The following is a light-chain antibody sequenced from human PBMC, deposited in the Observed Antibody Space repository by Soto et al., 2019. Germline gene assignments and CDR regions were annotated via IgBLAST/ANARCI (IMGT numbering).Light chain of an antibody. Sequence: IVMTQSPATLSVSPGETTRLSCRASQSVSSNLAWYQQKPGQAPRLLVYGASGRATDIPDRFSGRGSGTDFTLTINRLEPEDFAVYYCQNYDTSPYTFGQGTRLEIK. J-gene: IGKJ5*01. CDR3: QNYDTSPYT. CDR1: QSVSSN. CDR2: GAS. V-gene: IGKV3D-15*01.